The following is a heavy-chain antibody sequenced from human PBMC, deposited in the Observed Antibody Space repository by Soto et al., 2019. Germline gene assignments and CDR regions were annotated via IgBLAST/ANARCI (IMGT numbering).Heavy chain of an antibody. CDR1: GFTFSSYE. J-gene: IGHJ6*02. CDR3: AGALYSSSSYYYYGMDV. Sequence: PGGSLRLSCSASGFTFSSYEMNWVRQAPGKGLEWVSYISSSGSTIYYADSVKGRFTISRDNAKNSLYLQMNSLRAEDTAVYYCAGALYSSSSYYYYGMDVWGQGTTVTVSS. CDR2: ISSSGSTI. D-gene: IGHD6-6*01. V-gene: IGHV3-48*03.